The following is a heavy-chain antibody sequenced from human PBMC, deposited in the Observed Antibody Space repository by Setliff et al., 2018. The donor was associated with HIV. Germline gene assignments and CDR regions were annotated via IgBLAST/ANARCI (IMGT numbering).Heavy chain of an antibody. CDR2: ISAYNGNT. CDR3: ATKLYCTNGVCLDAFDI. J-gene: IGHJ3*02. D-gene: IGHD2-8*01. CDR1: GYTFTSYG. V-gene: IGHV1-18*01. Sequence: GASVKVSCKASGYTFTSYGISWVRQAPGQGLEWMGWISAYNGNTNYAQKLQGRVTMTTDTSTSTAYMELRSLRSDDTAVYYCATKLYCTNGVCLDAFDIWGQGTMVTVSS.